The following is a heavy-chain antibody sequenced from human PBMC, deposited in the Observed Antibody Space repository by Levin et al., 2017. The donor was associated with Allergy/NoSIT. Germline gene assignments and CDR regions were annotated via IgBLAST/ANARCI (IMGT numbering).Heavy chain of an antibody. CDR1: GFTFSSYD. D-gene: IGHD1-1*01. V-gene: IGHV3-13*04. J-gene: IGHJ3*02. CDR3: AGASTPSAPPYDAFDI. CDR2: IGTAGDT. Sequence: QAGGSLRLSCAASGFTFSSYDMHWVRQATGKGLEWVSAIGTAGDTYYPGSVKGRFTISSENAKNSLYLQMNSLRAGDTAVYYGAGASTPSAPPYDAFDIWGQGTMVTVSS.